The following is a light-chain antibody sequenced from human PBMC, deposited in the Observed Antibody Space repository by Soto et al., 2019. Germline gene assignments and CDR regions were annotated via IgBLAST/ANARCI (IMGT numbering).Light chain of an antibody. CDR2: TAS. CDR1: QSISSW. Sequence: DIQMTQSPSTLSASVGDRVTITCRASQSISSWLAWYQQKPGKAPKLLLYTASSLESGAPSRFSGSGSGTEFTLTISSLQPDDFATDYCQQYNSYWTCGKGTKVEIK. V-gene: IGKV1-5*03. J-gene: IGKJ1*01. CDR3: QQYNSYWT.